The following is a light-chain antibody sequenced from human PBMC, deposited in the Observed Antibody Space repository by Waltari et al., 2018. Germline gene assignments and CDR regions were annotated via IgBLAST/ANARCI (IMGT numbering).Light chain of an antibody. Sequence: DIQMTQSPSTLSASVGDRVTITCRASQSISAWLAWYQLRPGKAPKLLISDASILERGVPSRFSGSGSGTEFTLTINSLQPDDFATYYCQQSYRTPRTFGQGTKVEI. CDR2: DAS. V-gene: IGKV1-5*01. J-gene: IGKJ1*01. CDR3: QQSYRTPRT. CDR1: QSISAW.